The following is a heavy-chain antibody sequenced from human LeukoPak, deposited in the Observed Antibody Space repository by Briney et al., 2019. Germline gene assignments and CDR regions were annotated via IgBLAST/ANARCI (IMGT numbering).Heavy chain of an antibody. D-gene: IGHD5-18*01. Sequence: ASVKVSCKASGGTFTSYGISWVRQAPGQGLEWMGWISAYNGNTQYARKLQGRVTLATDTSTSTAYMELTSLRSDDTAVYYCARVDTAMASPDYWGQGTLVTVSS. V-gene: IGHV1-18*01. J-gene: IGHJ4*02. CDR1: GGTFTSYG. CDR2: ISAYNGNT. CDR3: ARVDTAMASPDY.